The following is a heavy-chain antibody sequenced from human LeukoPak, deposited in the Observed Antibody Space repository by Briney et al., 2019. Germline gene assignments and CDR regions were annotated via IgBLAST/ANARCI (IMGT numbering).Heavy chain of an antibody. D-gene: IGHD6-19*01. CDR2: VYFSGIT. CDR1: GGSISSSGDY. CDR3: ARMRREQWVASLNYFDY. V-gene: IGHV4-39*01. J-gene: IGHJ4*02. Sequence: SETLSLTCYVSGGSISSSGDYWGWVCQPPGKGPEWIGSVYFSGITSYNPSLRSRATISLDTSKNQFSLNLTSVTASDTALYYCARMRREQWVASLNYFDYWGQGTQVTVSS.